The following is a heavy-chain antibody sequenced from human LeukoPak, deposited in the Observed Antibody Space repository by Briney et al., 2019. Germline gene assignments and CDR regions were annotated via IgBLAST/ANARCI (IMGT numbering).Heavy chain of an antibody. J-gene: IGHJ4*02. CDR3: ARGRKYTYGYRVTELGSGYSDY. V-gene: IGHV4-61*02. CDR2: IYTSGST. Sequence: SSETLSLTCTVSGGSISSGSYYWSWIRQPAGKGLEWIGRIYTSGSTNYNPSLKSRVTISVDTSKNQFSLKLSSVTAADTAVYYCARGRKYTYGYRVTELGSGYSDYWGQGTLVTVSS. D-gene: IGHD5-18*01. CDR1: GGSISSGSYY.